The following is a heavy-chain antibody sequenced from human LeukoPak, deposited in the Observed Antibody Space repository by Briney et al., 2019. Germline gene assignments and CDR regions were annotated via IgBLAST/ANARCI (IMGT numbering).Heavy chain of an antibody. Sequence: GGSLRLSCAASGFTFCSYWMSWVRQAPGKGLEWVANIKQDRSEKYYVDSVKGRFTISRDNAKNSLYLQMDSLRAEDTAVYYCARDSYPYYDSSGYYYGGLGYWGQGTLVTVSS. V-gene: IGHV3-7*01. CDR3: ARDSYPYYDSSGYYYGGLGY. J-gene: IGHJ4*02. D-gene: IGHD3-22*01. CDR1: GFTFCSYW. CDR2: IKQDRSEK.